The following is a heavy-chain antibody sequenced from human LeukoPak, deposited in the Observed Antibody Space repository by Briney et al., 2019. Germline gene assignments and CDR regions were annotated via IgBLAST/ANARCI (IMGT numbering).Heavy chain of an antibody. Sequence: SETLSLTCTVSGGSFSSSTYYWGWIRQPPGKGLEWIGSIYYSGSTYYNPSLKSRVTISVDTSKNQFSLRLSSVTAADTAVYYCARQAFSSGRYSNYWGQGTLVTVSS. J-gene: IGHJ4*02. V-gene: IGHV4-39*01. D-gene: IGHD6-19*01. CDR1: GGSFSSSTYY. CDR2: IYYSGST. CDR3: ARQAFSSGRYSNY.